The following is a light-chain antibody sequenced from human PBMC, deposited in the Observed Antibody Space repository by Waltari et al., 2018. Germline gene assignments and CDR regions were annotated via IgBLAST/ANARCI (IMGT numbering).Light chain of an antibody. Sequence: DIVLTQSPLSLPVTAGEPASISCRSSQGLLQSSGYNYLDWYLQKPGQSPQLLIYLGSTRASGVPDRFSGSGSGTDFTLKISRVEAEDVGIYYCMQALQDITFGQGTRLEIK. CDR3: MQALQDIT. J-gene: IGKJ5*01. CDR1: QGLLQSSGYNY. V-gene: IGKV2-28*01. CDR2: LGS.